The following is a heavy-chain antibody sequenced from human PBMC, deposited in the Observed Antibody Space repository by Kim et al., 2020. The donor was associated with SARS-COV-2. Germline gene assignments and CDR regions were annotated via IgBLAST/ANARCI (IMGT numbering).Heavy chain of an antibody. D-gene: IGHD6-19*01. Sequence: GGSPRLSCAASGFTFDDYAMHWVRQIPGKGLEWVSVISGDGGRKYYADSVKGRFTISRDNSRKSLYLQMNSLRTEDSAFYYCAKDFMGWFYYGMDVWGQGTTVTVSS. V-gene: IGHV3-43*02. CDR2: ISGDGGRK. CDR3: AKDFMGWFYYGMDV. CDR1: GFTFDDYA. J-gene: IGHJ6*02.